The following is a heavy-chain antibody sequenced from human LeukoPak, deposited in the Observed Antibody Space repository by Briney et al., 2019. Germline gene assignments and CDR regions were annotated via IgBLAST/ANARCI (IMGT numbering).Heavy chain of an antibody. CDR1: GFTFSSYG. CDR3: AKGLSGYRYYYYGMDV. V-gene: IGHV3-30*18. D-gene: IGHD3-3*01. CDR2: ISYDGSNK. Sequence: GRSLRLSCAASGFTFSSYGMHWVRQAPGKGLEWVAVISYDGSNKYYADSVKGRFTISRDNSKNTLYLQMNSLRAEDAAVYYCAKGLSGYRYYYYGMDVWGQGTTVTVSS. J-gene: IGHJ6*02.